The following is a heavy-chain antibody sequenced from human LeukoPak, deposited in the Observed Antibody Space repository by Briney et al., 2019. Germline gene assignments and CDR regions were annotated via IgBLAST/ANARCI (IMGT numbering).Heavy chain of an antibody. Sequence: GGSLRLSCAASGFTFSSYAMSWVRQAPGKGLEWVSAISGSGGSTYYADSVKGRFTISRDNSKNTLYLQMSSLRAEDTAVYYCAKLRVAATLLGYFDYWGQGTLVTVSS. J-gene: IGHJ4*02. CDR1: GFTFSSYA. CDR3: AKLRVAATLLGYFDY. CDR2: ISGSGGST. D-gene: IGHD2-15*01. V-gene: IGHV3-23*01.